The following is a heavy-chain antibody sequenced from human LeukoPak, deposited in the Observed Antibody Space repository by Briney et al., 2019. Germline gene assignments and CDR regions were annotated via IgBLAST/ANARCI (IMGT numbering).Heavy chain of an antibody. J-gene: IGHJ6*03. CDR1: GGSISSGSYY. Sequence: SQTLSLTCTVSGGSISSGSYYWSWIRQPAGKGLEWIGRIYTSGSTNYNPSLKSRVTISVDTSKNQFSLKLSSVTAADTAVYYCARSQGALSPVNYYYYYMDVWGKGATVTVSS. D-gene: IGHD3-22*01. CDR3: ARSQGALSPVNYYYYYMDV. V-gene: IGHV4-61*02. CDR2: IYTSGST.